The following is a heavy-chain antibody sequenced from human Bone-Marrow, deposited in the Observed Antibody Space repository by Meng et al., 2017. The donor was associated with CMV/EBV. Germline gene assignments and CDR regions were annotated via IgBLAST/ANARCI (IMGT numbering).Heavy chain of an antibody. CDR1: VGSISSSNW. CDR2: IYHSGST. Sequence: VGSISSSNWWRWVRQPPGKGLEWIGEIYHSGSTNYNPSLKSRVTISVDKSKNQFSLKLSSVTAADTAVYYCARVIVVVIASSWFDPWGQGTLVTVSS. CDR3: ARVIVVVIASSWFDP. D-gene: IGHD2-21*01. J-gene: IGHJ5*02. V-gene: IGHV4-4*02.